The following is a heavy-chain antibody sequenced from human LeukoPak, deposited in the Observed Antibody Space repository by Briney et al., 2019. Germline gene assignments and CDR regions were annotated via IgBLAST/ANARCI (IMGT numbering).Heavy chain of an antibody. CDR1: GFTFSGFG. CDR3: AKRDSAGSGTGQYYFDY. CDR2: IQYNGNNK. V-gene: IGHV3-30*02. J-gene: IGHJ4*02. Sequence: PGGSLRLSCAASGFTFSGFGMHWVRQAPGKGLEWVAFIQYNGNNKYYANSVKGRFTLSRDNSENTLYLQMNSLRAEDTAIYYCAKRDSAGSGTGQYYFDYWGQGTLVTVFS. D-gene: IGHD6-13*01.